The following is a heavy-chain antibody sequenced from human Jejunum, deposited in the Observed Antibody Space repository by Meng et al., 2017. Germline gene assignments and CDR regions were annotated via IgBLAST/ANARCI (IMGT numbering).Heavy chain of an antibody. Sequence: ASVKVSCKVSGHTLSELSMHWVRQAPGKGLEWMGSFDPEDGETIYAQKFQGRVTMPEATFTDTAYMDLPSLRSDDTAVYYCATKQDSGRYSNWCDPWGQGTLVTVSS. V-gene: IGHV1-24*01. CDR2: FDPEDGET. J-gene: IGHJ5*02. D-gene: IGHD6-19*01. CDR3: ATKQDSGRYSNWCDP. CDR1: GHTLSELS.